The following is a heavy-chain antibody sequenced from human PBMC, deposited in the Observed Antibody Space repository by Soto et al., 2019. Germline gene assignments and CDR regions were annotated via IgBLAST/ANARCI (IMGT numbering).Heavy chain of an antibody. J-gene: IGHJ4*02. CDR2: IKSKTDGGTT. CDR3: TTVGYSSGWCLDY. D-gene: IGHD6-19*01. CDR1: GFTFSNAW. V-gene: IGHV3-15*01. Sequence: EVQLVESGGGLVKPGGSLRLSCAASGFTFSNAWMSLVRQAPGKGLEWVGRIKSKTDGGTTDYAAPVKGRFTISRDDSKKTLYLQMNSLKTEDTAVYYCTTVGYSSGWCLDYWGQGTLVTVSS.